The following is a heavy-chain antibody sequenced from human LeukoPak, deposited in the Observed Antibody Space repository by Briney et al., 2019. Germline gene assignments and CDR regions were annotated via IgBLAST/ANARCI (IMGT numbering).Heavy chain of an antibody. Sequence: PSQTLSLTCAVSGGSISSGGYSWSWIRQPPGKGLEWIGYIYHSGSTNYNPSLKSRVTISVDTSKNQFSLKLSSVTAADTAVYYCARGWPYDFWSGYPLRGMDVWGQGTTVTVSS. CDR2: IYHSGST. V-gene: IGHV4-30-2*01. CDR3: ARGWPYDFWSGYPLRGMDV. J-gene: IGHJ6*02. CDR1: GGSISSGGYS. D-gene: IGHD3-3*01.